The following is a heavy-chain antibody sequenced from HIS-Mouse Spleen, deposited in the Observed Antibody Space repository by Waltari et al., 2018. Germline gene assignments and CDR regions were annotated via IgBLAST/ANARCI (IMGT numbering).Heavy chain of an antibody. D-gene: IGHD3-3*01. CDR3: AKIEWRGDAFDI. CDR1: GFTFDDYA. CDR2: FSWNSGSI. V-gene: IGHV3-9*01. J-gene: IGHJ3*02. Sequence: EVQLVESGGGLVQPGRSLRLSCAASGFTFDDYAMHWVRQAPGKGLEWVSGFSWNSGSIGYADSVKGRFTISRDNAKNSLYLQMNSLRAEDTALYYCAKIEWRGDAFDIWGQGTMVTVSS.